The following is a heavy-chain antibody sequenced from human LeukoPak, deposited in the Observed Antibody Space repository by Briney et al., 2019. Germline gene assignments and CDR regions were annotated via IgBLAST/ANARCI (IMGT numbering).Heavy chain of an antibody. Sequence: SETLSLTCTVSGGTVSGGSYYWSWIRQPPGKGLEWIGYIYYSGSTNYNPSLKSRVTISVDTSKNQFSLKLSSVTAADTAVYYCARGAFMVRGVDPWGQGTLVTVSS. V-gene: IGHV4-61*01. CDR1: GGTVSGGSYY. CDR2: IYYSGST. J-gene: IGHJ5*02. D-gene: IGHD3-10*01. CDR3: ARGAFMVRGVDP.